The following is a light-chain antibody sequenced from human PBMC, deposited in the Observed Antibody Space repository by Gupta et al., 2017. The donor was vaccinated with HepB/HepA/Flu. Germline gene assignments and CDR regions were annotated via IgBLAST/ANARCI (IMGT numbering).Light chain of an antibody. CDR1: QSISSW. J-gene: IGKJ1*01. Sequence: DIQMTQSPSTLSASVGDRVTITCRASQSISSWLAWYQQKPGQAPKLLIQKASSLESGVPSTFSGSGSGTEFTLSIIILQPHDFATSYCQQEISNSETFGQGTKVEIK. CDR3: QQEISNSET. CDR2: KAS. V-gene: IGKV1-5*03.